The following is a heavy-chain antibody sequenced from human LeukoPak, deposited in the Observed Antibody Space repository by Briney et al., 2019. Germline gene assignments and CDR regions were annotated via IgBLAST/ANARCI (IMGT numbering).Heavy chain of an antibody. J-gene: IGHJ6*03. CDR2: ISAYNGNT. CDR3: ARVGTHCSSTSCYYYYYMDV. D-gene: IGHD2-2*01. V-gene: IGHV1-18*01. CDR1: GYTFTSYG. Sequence: ASVKVSCKASGYTFTSYGISWVRQAPGQGLEWMGWISAYNGNTNYAQKLQGRVTMTTDTSTSTAYMELRSPRSDDTAVYYCARVGTHCSSTSCYYYYYMDVWGKGTTVTVSS.